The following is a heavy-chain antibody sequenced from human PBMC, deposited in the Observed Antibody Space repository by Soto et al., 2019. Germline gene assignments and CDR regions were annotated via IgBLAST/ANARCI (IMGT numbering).Heavy chain of an antibody. CDR1: GFSASNYA. Sequence: EVQLLESGGGLVQPGGSLRLSCAASGFSASNYAMSWVRQAPGKGLEWLSSINGGGHTTYYADSVKGRVTISRDSSKNTLYLQLNSLTAEDTAVYFCAKDGRAVPYYCDSWGQGTLVTVSS. D-gene: IGHD3-16*01. V-gene: IGHV3-23*01. CDR2: INGGGHTT. J-gene: IGHJ4*02. CDR3: AKDGRAVPYYCDS.